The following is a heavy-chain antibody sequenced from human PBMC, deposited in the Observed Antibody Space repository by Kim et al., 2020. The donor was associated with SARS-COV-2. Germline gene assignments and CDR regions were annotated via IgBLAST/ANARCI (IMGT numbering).Heavy chain of an antibody. D-gene: IGHD1-26*01. J-gene: IGHJ4*02. CDR2: IYYRGST. V-gene: IGHV4-39*01. CDR3: AGRISGTYNY. CDR1: GGSISSSNYF. Sequence: SETLSLTCAVSGGSISSSNYFWGWIRQPPGKGLEWIGSIYYRGSTYYNSSLKSRVTISVDTSMNQFSLKLNSVTAADTAVYYCAGRISGTYNYWGQGTLVTVSS.